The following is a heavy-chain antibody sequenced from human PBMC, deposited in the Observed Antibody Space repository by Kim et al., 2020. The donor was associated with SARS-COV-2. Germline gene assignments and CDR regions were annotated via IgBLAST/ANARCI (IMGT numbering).Heavy chain of an antibody. J-gene: IGHJ3*02. CDR1: GFTFSTYA. V-gene: IGHV3-64*01. D-gene: IGHD2-2*01. Sequence: GGSLRLSCAASGFTFSTYAMHWVRQAPGKGLEYVSAISSNGGSTYYANSVKGRFTISRDNSKNTLYLQMGSLRAEDMAVYYCATTGYCSSTSCFYAFDIWGQGTMVTVSS. CDR2: ISSNGGST. CDR3: ATTGYCSSTSCFYAFDI.